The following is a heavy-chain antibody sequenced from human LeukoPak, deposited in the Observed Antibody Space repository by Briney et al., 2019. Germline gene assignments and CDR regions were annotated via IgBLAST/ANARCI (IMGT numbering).Heavy chain of an antibody. CDR2: INQNGREK. V-gene: IGHV3-7*01. CDR3: ARFLGDD. D-gene: IGHD3-3*01. J-gene: IGHJ4*02. CDR1: GLTFSTYW. Sequence: PGGYLRLSCEVSGLTFSTYWMTWVRQAPGKGLEWVASINQNGREKYYVDSVKGRFTISRDNAKDSLYLQMNSLRDEDTAVYYCARFLGDDWGQGTLVTVSS.